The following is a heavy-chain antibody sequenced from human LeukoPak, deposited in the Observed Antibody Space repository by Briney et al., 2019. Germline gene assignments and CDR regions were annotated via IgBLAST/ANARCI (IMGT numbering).Heavy chain of an antibody. CDR2: ISYDGSNK. V-gene: IGHV3-30-3*01. Sequence: GGSLRLSCAASGFTFSSYAMHWVRQAPGKGLEWVAVISYDGSNKYYADSVKGRFTISRDNSKNTLYLQMNSLRAEDTAVYYCARGFDGNFDYWGQGTLDTVSP. CDR1: GFTFSSYA. CDR3: ARGFDGNFDY. J-gene: IGHJ4*02. D-gene: IGHD3-9*01.